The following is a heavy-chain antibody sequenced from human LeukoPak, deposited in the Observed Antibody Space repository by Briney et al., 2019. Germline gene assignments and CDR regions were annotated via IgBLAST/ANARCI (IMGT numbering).Heavy chain of an antibody. CDR1: GFTFSSHG. D-gene: IGHD1-26*01. CDR2: ISYDGSKE. V-gene: IGHV3-30*03. CDR3: ARDVTGSYSFDY. Sequence: TGGSLRHSCAASGFTFSSHGMHWVRQAPGKGLEWVALISYDGSKEYYADSVKGRFTLSRDNSKNTLHLQMNSLRAEDSALYYCARDVTGSYSFDYWGQGTLVTVSS. J-gene: IGHJ4*02.